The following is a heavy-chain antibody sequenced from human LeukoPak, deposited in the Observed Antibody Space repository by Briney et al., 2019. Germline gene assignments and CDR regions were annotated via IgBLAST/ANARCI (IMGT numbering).Heavy chain of an antibody. CDR3: ARSDSSNWYFDF. CDR2: IDWDDDK. CDR1: GFSLSTSGMC. D-gene: IGHD3-22*01. V-gene: IGHV2-70*01. J-gene: IGHJ4*02. Sequence: ESGPAQVKPTQTLTLTCTFSGFSLSTSGMCVNWIRQPPGKALEWLAHIDWDDDKYYTTSLKTRLTISKDTSKNQVVLKMTNMDPVDTAIYYCARSDSSNWYFDFSGQGTLVTVSS.